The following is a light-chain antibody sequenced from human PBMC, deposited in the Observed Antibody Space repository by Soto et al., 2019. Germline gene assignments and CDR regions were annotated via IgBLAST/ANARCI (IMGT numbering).Light chain of an antibody. Sequence: QSALTQPASVSGSPGQSITISCTGTSSDIGGYNYDSWYQQYPGKAPEVLIYEVNNRPSGVSNRFSGSKSGNTASLTIFGLQAGDEADYYCSSYASSDTLVFGGGTKVTVL. CDR2: EVN. V-gene: IGLV2-14*03. J-gene: IGLJ2*01. CDR3: SSYASSDTLV. CDR1: SSDIGGYNY.